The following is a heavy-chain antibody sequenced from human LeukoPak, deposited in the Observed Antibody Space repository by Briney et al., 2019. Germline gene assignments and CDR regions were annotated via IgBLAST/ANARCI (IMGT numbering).Heavy chain of an antibody. J-gene: IGHJ5*02. D-gene: IGHD6-19*01. Sequence: SETLSLTCTVSGYSISSGYYWGWIRQPPGKGLEWIGSIYHSGSTNYNPSLKSRVTISVDTSKNQFSLKLSSVTAADTAVYYCARGRKQWLRSDGVGNWFDPWGQGTLVTVSS. CDR3: ARGRKQWLRSDGVGNWFDP. V-gene: IGHV4-38-2*02. CDR1: GYSISSGYY. CDR2: IYHSGST.